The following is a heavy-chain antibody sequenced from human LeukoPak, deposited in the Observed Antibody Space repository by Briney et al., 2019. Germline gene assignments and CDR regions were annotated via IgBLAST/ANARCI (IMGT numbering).Heavy chain of an antibody. CDR2: IYYSGST. Sequence: PSETLSLTCTVSGGSISSYYWSWIRQPPGKGLEWIGYIYYSGSTNYNPSLKSRVTISVDTSKNQFSLKLSSVTAADTAVYYCAREKGVSGAVAGTRYFDYWGQGTLVTVSS. J-gene: IGHJ4*02. CDR1: GGSISSYY. V-gene: IGHV4-59*01. CDR3: AREKGVSGAVAGTRYFDY. D-gene: IGHD6-19*01.